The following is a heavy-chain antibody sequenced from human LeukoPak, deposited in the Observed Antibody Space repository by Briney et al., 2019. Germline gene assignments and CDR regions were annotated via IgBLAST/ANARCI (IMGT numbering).Heavy chain of an antibody. CDR1: GFTFSSYA. J-gene: IGHJ6*03. V-gene: IGHV3-23*01. CDR3: ARGYCGSTSCNYYYYYYMDV. Sequence: PGGSLRLSCAASGFTFSSYAMSWVRQAPGKGLEWVSTISGSGGSTYYADSVKGRFTISRDNSKNTLYLQMNGLRAEDTAVYYCARGYCGSTSCNYYYYYYMDVWGKGTTVTVSS. D-gene: IGHD2-2*01. CDR2: ISGSGGST.